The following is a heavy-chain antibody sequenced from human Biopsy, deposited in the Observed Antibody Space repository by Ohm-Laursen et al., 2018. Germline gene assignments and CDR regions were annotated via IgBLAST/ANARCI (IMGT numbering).Heavy chain of an antibody. CDR3: AADINVWNVNY. Sequence: GASVKVSCKVSGYTVTEFSMHWVRQAPGKGLECMGGFAPENGKTIYAQKFQGRVTMTEDTSTDTAYMELSSLRSEDTAVYYCAADINVWNVNYWGQGTQVTVSS. CDR1: GYTVTEFS. J-gene: IGHJ4*02. V-gene: IGHV1-24*01. D-gene: IGHD1-1*01. CDR2: FAPENGKT.